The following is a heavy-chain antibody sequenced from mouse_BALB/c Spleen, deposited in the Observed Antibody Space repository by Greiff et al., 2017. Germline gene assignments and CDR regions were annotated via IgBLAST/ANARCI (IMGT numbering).Heavy chain of an antibody. J-gene: IGHJ4*01. V-gene: IGHV2-2*02. CDR3: ARNYYGYVYYAMDY. Sequence: VQLKQSGPGLVQPSQSLSITCTVSGFSLTSYGVHWVRQSPGKGLEWLGVIWSGGSTDYNAAFISRLSISKDNSKSQVFFKMNSLQANDTAIYYCARNYYGYVYYAMDYWGQGTSVTVSS. D-gene: IGHD1-2*01. CDR2: IWSGGST. CDR1: GFSLTSYG.